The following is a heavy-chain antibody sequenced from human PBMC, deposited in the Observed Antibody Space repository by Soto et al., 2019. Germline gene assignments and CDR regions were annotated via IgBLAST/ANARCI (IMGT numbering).Heavy chain of an antibody. CDR2: IYHTGTT. Sequence: SETLSLTCTVSGGAFSSGGFAWTWIRQPPKKGLEWIGYIYHTGTTSYNPSLRSRVTISVDRSRHQFSLKLTSVTAADTAMYYCARGLRRRAASLPGVLDPWGQGTLVTVSS. V-gene: IGHV4-30-2*01. D-gene: IGHD2-15*01. CDR1: GGAFSSGGFA. CDR3: ARGLRRRAASLPGVLDP. J-gene: IGHJ5*02.